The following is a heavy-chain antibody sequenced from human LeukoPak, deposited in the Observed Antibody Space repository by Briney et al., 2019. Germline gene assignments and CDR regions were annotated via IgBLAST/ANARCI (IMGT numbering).Heavy chain of an antibody. D-gene: IGHD7-27*01. CDR3: ARPITGEEGHQVNYWYFDL. V-gene: IGHV5-51*01. Sequence: GESLKISCKGSGYSFTSYWVGWVRQMPGKGLEWMGIIYPGDSDTRYSPSFQGQVTLSADNSISSAYLQWSSLKASDPAMSYRARPITGEEGHQVNYWYFDLWGRGTLVTVSS. CDR1: GYSFTSYW. CDR2: IYPGDSDT. J-gene: IGHJ2*01.